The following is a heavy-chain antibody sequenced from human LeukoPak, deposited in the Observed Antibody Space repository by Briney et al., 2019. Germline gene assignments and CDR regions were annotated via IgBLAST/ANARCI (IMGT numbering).Heavy chain of an antibody. Sequence: PGESLKISCKGSGYSFTSYWIGWVRQLPGKGLEWMGIIYSGDSDTRYSPSFQGQVTISADKSISTAYLQWSSLKASDTAMYYCARYTLGMVVPLRDAFDIWGQGTMVTVSS. CDR3: ARYTLGMVVPLRDAFDI. J-gene: IGHJ3*02. D-gene: IGHD2-15*01. V-gene: IGHV5-51*01. CDR1: GYSFTSYW. CDR2: IYSGDSDT.